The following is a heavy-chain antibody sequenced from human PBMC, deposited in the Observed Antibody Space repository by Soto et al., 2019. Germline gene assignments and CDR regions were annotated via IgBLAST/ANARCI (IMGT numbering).Heavy chain of an antibody. CDR3: ARYRSLDP. Sequence: GGSLRLSCADSGFILWNYWMSWARQAPGMGVQWVAGIKQDGHEKYYVDPVKRRLPISRQPAKNSLYLQLNTLRAEDTAVYYCARYRSLDPWGQGILVTVS. V-gene: IGHV3-7*03. CDR1: GFILWNYW. CDR2: IKQDGHEK. J-gene: IGHJ5*02. D-gene: IGHD3-16*02.